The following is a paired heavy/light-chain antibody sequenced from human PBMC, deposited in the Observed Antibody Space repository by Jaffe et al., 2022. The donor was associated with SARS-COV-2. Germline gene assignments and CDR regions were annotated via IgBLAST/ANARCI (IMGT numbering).Light chain of an antibody. CDR3: QSYDSSLSGSV. V-gene: IGLV1-40*01. Sequence: QSVLTQPPSVSGAPGQRVTISCTGSSSNIGAGYDVHWYQQLPGTAPKLLIYGNSNRPSGVPDRFSGSKSGTSASLAISGLQAEDEADYYCQSYDSSLSGSVFGGGTKLTVL. CDR1: SSNIGAGYD. J-gene: IGLJ3*02. CDR2: GNS.
Heavy chain of an antibody. CDR3: ASGGQYSSSSSHNWFDP. CDR1: GGSFSGYY. D-gene: IGHD6-6*01. CDR2: INHSGST. Sequence: QVQLQQWGAGLLKPSETLSLTCAVYGGSFSGYYWNWIRQPPGKGLEWIGEINHSGSTNYNPSLKSRVTISVDTSKNQFSLRLSSVTAADTAVYFCASGGQYSSSSSHNWFDPWGQGTLVTVSS. J-gene: IGHJ5*02. V-gene: IGHV4-34*01.